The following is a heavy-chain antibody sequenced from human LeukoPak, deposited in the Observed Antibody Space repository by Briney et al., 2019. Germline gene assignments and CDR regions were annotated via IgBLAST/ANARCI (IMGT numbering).Heavy chain of an antibody. D-gene: IGHD3-10*01. CDR3: VKEGEMGQNYYGSGRYYYMDV. V-gene: IGHV3-9*01. CDR1: GFTFDDFA. CDR2: IKWNSGTI. J-gene: IGHJ6*03. Sequence: GGSLRLSCAASGFTFDDFAMHWVRQAPGKGLEWVSGIKWNSGTIAYAVSVKGRFTISRDNAKNSLYLQMNSLRADDTALYYCVKEGEMGQNYYGSGRYYYMDVWGKGTMVTVSS.